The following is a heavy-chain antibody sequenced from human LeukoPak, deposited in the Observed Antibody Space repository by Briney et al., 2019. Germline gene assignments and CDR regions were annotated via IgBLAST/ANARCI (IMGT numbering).Heavy chain of an antibody. Sequence: GGSLRLSCAASGFTFSSYGMHWVRQAPGKGLEWVAVIWYDGSNKYYADSVKGRFTISRDNSKNTLYLQMNSLRAEDTAVYYCARDRSGSYYNGFDYSGQGTLVTVSS. J-gene: IGHJ4*02. CDR1: GFTFSSYG. D-gene: IGHD1-26*01. CDR2: IWYDGSNK. CDR3: ARDRSGSYYNGFDY. V-gene: IGHV3-33*01.